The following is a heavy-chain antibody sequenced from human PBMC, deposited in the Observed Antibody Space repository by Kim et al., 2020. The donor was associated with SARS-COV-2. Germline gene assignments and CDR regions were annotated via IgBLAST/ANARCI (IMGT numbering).Heavy chain of an antibody. J-gene: IGHJ3*02. CDR3: AREVVVVITDRELDAFDI. CDR2: IYYSGST. Sequence: SETLSLTCTVSGGSISSSSYYWGWIRQPPGKGLEWIGSIYYSGSTYYNPSLKSRVTISVDTSKNQFSLKLSSVTAADTAVYYCAREVVVVITDRELDAFDIWGQGTMVTVSS. CDR1: GGSISSSSYY. V-gene: IGHV4-39*07. D-gene: IGHD3-22*01.